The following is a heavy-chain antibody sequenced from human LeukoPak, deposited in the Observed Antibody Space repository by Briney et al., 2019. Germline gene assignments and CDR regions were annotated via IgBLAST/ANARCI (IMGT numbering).Heavy chain of an antibody. D-gene: IGHD2-2*02. J-gene: IGHJ4*02. Sequence: SETRSLTCTVSGGSSSSYYWSWIRQPPGKGLEWIGYIYTSGSTNYNPSLKSRVTISVDTSKNQFSLKLSSVTAADTAVYYCARLPCSSTSCYTYWGQGTLVTVSS. CDR2: IYTSGST. CDR3: ARLPCSSTSCYTY. V-gene: IGHV4-4*09. CDR1: GGSSSSYY.